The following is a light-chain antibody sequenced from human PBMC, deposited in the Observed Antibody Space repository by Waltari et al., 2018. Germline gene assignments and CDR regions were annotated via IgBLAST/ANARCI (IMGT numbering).Light chain of an antibody. CDR3: SSYTSSSIYVV. J-gene: IGLJ2*01. CDR1: SSDVGGYNY. V-gene: IGLV2-14*01. CDR2: EVS. Sequence: QSALTQPASVSGSPGQSITISCTGTSSDVGGYNYVSRYQQHPGKAPKLMIYEVSNRPSGVSNRFSGSKSGNTASLTISGLQAEEEADYYCSSYTSSSIYVVFGGGTKLTVL.